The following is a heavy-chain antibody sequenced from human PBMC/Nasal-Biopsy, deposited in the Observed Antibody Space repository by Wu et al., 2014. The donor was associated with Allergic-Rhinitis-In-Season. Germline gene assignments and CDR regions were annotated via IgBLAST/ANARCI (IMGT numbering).Heavy chain of an antibody. CDR3: ARQNEYTIFGVVQNWFDP. CDR2: IYHSGIT. V-gene: IGHV4-30-2*01. CDR1: VAPSAVVIPP. Sequence: TLSLTSVTLVAPSAVVIPPGAGSGSHQGKGLEWIGNIYHSGITYYNPSLKSRVTISVDRSKNQFSLKLTSVTAADTAVYYCARQNEYTIFGVVQNWFDPWGHGTLVTVSS. D-gene: IGHD3-3*01. J-gene: IGHJ5*02.